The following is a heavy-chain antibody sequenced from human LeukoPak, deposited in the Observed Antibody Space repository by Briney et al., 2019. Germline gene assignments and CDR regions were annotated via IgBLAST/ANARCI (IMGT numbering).Heavy chain of an antibody. D-gene: IGHD1-26*01. CDR2: INPSGGST. Sequence: ASVKVSCRASGYTFTSYYMHWVRQAPGQGLEWMGIINPSGGSTSYAQKFQGRVTMTRDMSTSTVYMELSSLRSEDTAVYYCARDGGGSYSIAYWGQGTLVTVSS. J-gene: IGHJ4*02. CDR3: ARDGGGSYSIAY. CDR1: GYTFTSYY. V-gene: IGHV1-46*01.